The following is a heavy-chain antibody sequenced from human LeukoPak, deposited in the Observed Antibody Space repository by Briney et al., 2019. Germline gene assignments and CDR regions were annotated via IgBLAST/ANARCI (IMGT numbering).Heavy chain of an antibody. CDR2: ITDSGGST. Sequence: GGSLRLSCAASGFTFSTYGMAWVRQAQGKGLEWVSSITDSGGSTYYADSVKGRFTIVRDNSKNTLYVQMNSLRAEDTAIYYCATTAAAGQLDYWGQGTLVTVSS. D-gene: IGHD6-13*01. CDR1: GFTFSTYG. J-gene: IGHJ4*02. V-gene: IGHV3-23*01. CDR3: ATTAAAGQLDY.